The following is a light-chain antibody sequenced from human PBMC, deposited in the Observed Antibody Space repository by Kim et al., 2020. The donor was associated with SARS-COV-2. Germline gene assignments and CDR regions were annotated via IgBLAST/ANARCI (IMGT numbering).Light chain of an antibody. Sequence: SYELTQPPSVSVSTGQTASITCSGDKLGDKYACWYQQKPGQSPVVVIYQDSKRPSGIPERFSGSNSGNTATLTISGTQAMDEADYYCQAWDSSTAVFGTG. V-gene: IGLV3-1*01. J-gene: IGLJ1*01. CDR1: KLGDKY. CDR3: QAWDSSTAV. CDR2: QDS.